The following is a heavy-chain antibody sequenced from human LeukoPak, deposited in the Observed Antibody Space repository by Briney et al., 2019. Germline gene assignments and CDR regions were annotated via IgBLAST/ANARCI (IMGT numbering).Heavy chain of an antibody. J-gene: IGHJ3*02. CDR1: GFTFSSFS. D-gene: IGHD3-10*01. CDR2: VSTSGGST. CDR3: AREVRNMVRGVHDAFDI. V-gene: IGHV3-23*01. Sequence: GGSLRLSCAASGFTFSSFSMNWVRQAPGKGLEWVSPVSTSGGSTYYADSVKGRFTISRDNSKNTLYLQMNSLRAEDTAMYYCAREVRNMVRGVHDAFDIWGQGTMVTVSS.